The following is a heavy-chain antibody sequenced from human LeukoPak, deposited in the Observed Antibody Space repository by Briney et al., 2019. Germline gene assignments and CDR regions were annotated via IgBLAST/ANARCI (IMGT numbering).Heavy chain of an antibody. D-gene: IGHD2/OR15-2a*01. Sequence: SETLSLTCAVSGGSICSGGYSWRWIRQPPGKGLEWIGYIYHSGSTYYNPSLKSRVTISVDRSKNQFSLKLSSVTAADTAVYYCARGDYLAAFDIWGQGTMVTVSS. CDR1: GGSICSGGYS. J-gene: IGHJ3*02. V-gene: IGHV4-30-2*01. CDR2: IYHSGST. CDR3: ARGDYLAAFDI.